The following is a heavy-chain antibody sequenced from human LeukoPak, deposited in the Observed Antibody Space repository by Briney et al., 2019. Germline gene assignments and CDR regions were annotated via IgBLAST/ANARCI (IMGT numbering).Heavy chain of an antibody. CDR1: GFTFSSYG. CDR2: IWYDGSNK. D-gene: IGHD3-10*01. J-gene: IGHJ4*02. V-gene: IGHV3-33*06. Sequence: GGSLRLSCAASGFTFSSYGMHWVRQAPGKGLEWVAVIWYDGSNKYYADSVKGRFTISRDNSKNTLYLQMNSLRAEDTAVYYCAKDSYGSGSSFDYWGQGTLVTASS. CDR3: AKDSYGSGSSFDY.